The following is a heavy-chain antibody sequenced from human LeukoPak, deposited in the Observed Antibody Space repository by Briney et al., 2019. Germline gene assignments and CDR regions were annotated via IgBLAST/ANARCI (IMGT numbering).Heavy chain of an antibody. J-gene: IGHJ4*02. CDR2: ISYDGSNK. CDR1: GFTFSSYA. Sequence: GRSLRLSCAASGFTFSSYAMHWVRQAPGKGLEWVAVISYDGSNKYYADSVKGRFTISRDNSKNTLYLQMNSLRAEDTAVYYCASQIVGATTSNLRWGQRTLVTVSS. CDR3: ASQIVGATTSNLR. D-gene: IGHD1-26*01. V-gene: IGHV3-30-3*01.